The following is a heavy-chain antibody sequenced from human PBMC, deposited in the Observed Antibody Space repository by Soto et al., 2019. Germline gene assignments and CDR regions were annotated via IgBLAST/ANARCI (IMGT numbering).Heavy chain of an antibody. Sequence: QVQLVESGGGVVQPGTSLRLSCVGSGFTXXSYVIHWVRQAPGKGLEWVALTSYDGSNKYYDDSVKGRFTISRDNSRNTVDLQMDNLRLEDTALYYCARWGTTGGLDVWGQGTLVSVSS. CDR3: ARWGTTGGLDV. D-gene: IGHD3-16*01. CDR2: TSYDGSNK. V-gene: IGHV3-30*19. J-gene: IGHJ4*02. CDR1: GFTXXSYV.